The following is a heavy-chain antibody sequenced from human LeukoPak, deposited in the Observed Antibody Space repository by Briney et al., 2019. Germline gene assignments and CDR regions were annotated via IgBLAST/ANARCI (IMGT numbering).Heavy chain of an antibody. CDR2: IYYSGST. CDR3: ATEAPIFQY. D-gene: IGHD3-3*01. V-gene: IGHV4-39*07. CDR1: GGSISSSSYY. Sequence: SETLSLTCTVSGGSISSSSYYWGWIRQPPGKGLEWIGSIYYSGSTYYNPSLKSRVTISVDTSKNQFSLKLSSVTAADTAVYYCATEAPIFQYWGQGTLVTVSS. J-gene: IGHJ1*01.